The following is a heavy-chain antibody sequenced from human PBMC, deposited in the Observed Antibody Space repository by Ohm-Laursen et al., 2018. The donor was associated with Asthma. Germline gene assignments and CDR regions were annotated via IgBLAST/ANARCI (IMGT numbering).Heavy chain of an antibody. J-gene: IGHJ4*02. D-gene: IGHD3-22*01. Sequence: SSLRLSCAASGFTFSNFAMHWVRQAPGKGLEWVSIITSDGSWTSYADSVKGRFTTSRDNSKNTLYLQMNSLRAEDTAVYYCAKSGNYYDSSGYYDIDYWGQGTMVTVSS. CDR2: ITSDGSWT. V-gene: IGHV3-30-3*02. CDR1: GFTFSNFA. CDR3: AKSGNYYDSSGYYDIDY.